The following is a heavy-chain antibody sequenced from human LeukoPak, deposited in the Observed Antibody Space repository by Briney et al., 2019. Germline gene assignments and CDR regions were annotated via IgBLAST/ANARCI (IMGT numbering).Heavy chain of an antibody. CDR1: GYSFPTYW. CDR2: IYPGDSDT. CDR3: ARRKGCSSTSCLPDY. J-gene: IGHJ4*02. V-gene: IGHV5-51*01. Sequence: GEYLKISCKGSGYSFPTYWIGWVRQMPGKGLEWMGIIYPGDSDTRYSPSFQGQVTISADKSISTAYLQWSSLKASDTAMYYCARRKGCSSTSCLPDYWGQGTMVTVSS. D-gene: IGHD2-2*01.